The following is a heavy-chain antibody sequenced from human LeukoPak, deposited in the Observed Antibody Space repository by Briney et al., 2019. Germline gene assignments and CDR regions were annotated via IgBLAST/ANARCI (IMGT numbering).Heavy chain of an antibody. J-gene: IGHJ5*02. CDR1: GGSFSGYY. CDR3: ARGPARRTYLVGTRYSSSPEGGSYP. Sequence: SETLSLTCAVYGGSFSGYYWSWIRQPPGKGLEWIGEINHSGSTNYNPSLKSRVTISVDTSKNQFSLKLSSVTAADTAVYYCARGPARRTYLVGTRYSSSPEGGSYPWGQGTLVTVSS. V-gene: IGHV4-34*01. D-gene: IGHD6-6*01. CDR2: INHSGST.